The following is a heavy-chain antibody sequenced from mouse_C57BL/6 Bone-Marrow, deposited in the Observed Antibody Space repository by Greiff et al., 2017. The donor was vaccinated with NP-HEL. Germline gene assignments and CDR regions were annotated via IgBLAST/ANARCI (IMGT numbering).Heavy chain of an antibody. CDR3: TGGTAY. Sequence: VQLKESGGGLVQPGGSMKLSCVASGFTFSNYWMNWVRQSPEKGLEWVAQIRLKSDNYATLYAESVKGRFTISRDDSKSSVYLQMNNLRAEDTGIYYCTGGTAYWGQGTLVTVSA. CDR2: IRLKSDNYAT. J-gene: IGHJ3*01. CDR1: GFTFSNYW. D-gene: IGHD3-3*01. V-gene: IGHV6-3*01.